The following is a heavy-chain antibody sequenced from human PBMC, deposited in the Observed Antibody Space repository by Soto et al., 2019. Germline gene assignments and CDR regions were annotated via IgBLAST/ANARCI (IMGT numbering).Heavy chain of an antibody. D-gene: IGHD6-19*01. CDR3: AREDSYGWSGESLDV. V-gene: IGHV4-34*01. CDR2: LDQSGGT. Sequence: QVQLQQWGAGLLKASETLSLTCAVVGDSLRGQSWNWIRQSPGKGQEWIGELDQSGGTNYNPSLKGRAIISDDTSKNQFSLTLTSVTAADTAVYYCAREDSYGWSGESLDVWGQGTTVTVSS. J-gene: IGHJ6*02. CDR1: GDSLRGQS.